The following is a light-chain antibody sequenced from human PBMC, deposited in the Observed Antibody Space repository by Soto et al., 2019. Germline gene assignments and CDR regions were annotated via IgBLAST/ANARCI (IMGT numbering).Light chain of an antibody. CDR3: MQRREFPIT. CDR2: TLS. V-gene: IGKV2-40*01. CDR1: RRLWDSADGNTY. J-gene: IGKJ5*01. Sequence: DIVMTQTPLSLPVTPGEPASSSCRSGRRLWDSADGNTYLDWYVQKPGQSPQLLIYTLSSRASGVPDRFSGIGSRTDFTLKISRVEAEDVGVYYCMQRREFPITFGQGTRLEIK.